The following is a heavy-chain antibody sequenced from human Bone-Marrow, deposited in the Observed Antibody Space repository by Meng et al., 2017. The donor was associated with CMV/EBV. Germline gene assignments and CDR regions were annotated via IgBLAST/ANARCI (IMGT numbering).Heavy chain of an antibody. D-gene: IGHD2-2*01. Sequence: IGRVAYYWSWFRPPPGKGLEWIGYIYYSGSTYYNPSLKSRVTISVDTSKNQFSLKLSSVTAADTAVYYCARVRYCSSTSCYPGYFQHWGQGTLVTVSS. CDR3: ARVRYCSSTSCYPGYFQH. J-gene: IGHJ1*01. CDR1: IGRVAYY. V-gene: IGHV4-30-4*08. CDR2: IYYSGST.